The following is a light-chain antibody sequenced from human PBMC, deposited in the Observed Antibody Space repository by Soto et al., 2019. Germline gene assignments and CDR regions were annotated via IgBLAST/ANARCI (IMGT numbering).Light chain of an antibody. V-gene: IGKV3-20*01. Sequence: IVLTQSPVTLSLSPGERATLSRRASQNISSYLIWYQQKPGQAPRLLIYDASSRATGIPDRFSGSGSGTDFTLTISRLEPEDFAVYYCQQYGSIPWTFGQGTKVDIK. J-gene: IGKJ1*01. CDR3: QQYGSIPWT. CDR2: DAS. CDR1: QNISSY.